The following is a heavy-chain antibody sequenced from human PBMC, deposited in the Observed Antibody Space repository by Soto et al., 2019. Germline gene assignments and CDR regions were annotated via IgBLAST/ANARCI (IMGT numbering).Heavy chain of an antibody. J-gene: IGHJ3*02. CDR3: ARTTRDYGDYGGFVFDI. CDR1: GGSISSYY. Sequence: PSETLSLTCTVSGGSISSYYWSWIRQPPGKGLEWIGYIYYSGSANHNPSLKSRVTISVDTSKNQFSLKLSSVTAADTAVYYCARTTRDYGDYGGFVFDIWGQGTMVTVSS. V-gene: IGHV4-59*08. D-gene: IGHD4-17*01. CDR2: IYYSGSA.